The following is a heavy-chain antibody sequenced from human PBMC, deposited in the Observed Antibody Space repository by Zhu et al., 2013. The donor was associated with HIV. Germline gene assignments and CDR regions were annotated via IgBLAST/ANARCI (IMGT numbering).Heavy chain of an antibody. V-gene: IGHV1-18*01. CDR3: ARGDLPYYYDSSGSDY. Sequence: QVQLVQSGAEVKEPGASVKVSCKASGYTFISYGVIWVRQAPGQGLEWMGWISAYNGNTNYAQKFQGRLTVTTDTSTNIAYLELRSLASDDTAVYYCARGDLPYYYDSSGSDYWGQGTLGHRLL. CDR2: ISAYNGNT. CDR1: GYTFISYG. D-gene: IGHD3-22*01. J-gene: IGHJ4*02.